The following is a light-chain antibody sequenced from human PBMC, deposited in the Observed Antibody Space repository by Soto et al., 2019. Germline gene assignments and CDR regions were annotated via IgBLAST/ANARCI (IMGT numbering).Light chain of an antibody. CDR2: GAS. CDR1: QSVSGN. J-gene: IGKJ1*01. Sequence: EIVMTQSPATLSVSPGERATLSCRASQSVSGNLAWYQQKPGQAPRLLIYGASTRATGIPARFSGSGSGTEFTLTISSLQSEDFAFYYCQQYNNWPPWTFGHGTKVEIK. V-gene: IGKV3-15*01. CDR3: QQYNNWPPWT.